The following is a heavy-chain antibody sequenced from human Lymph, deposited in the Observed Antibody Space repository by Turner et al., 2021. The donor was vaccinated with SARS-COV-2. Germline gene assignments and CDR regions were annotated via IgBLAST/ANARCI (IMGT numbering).Heavy chain of an antibody. D-gene: IGHD1-1*01. Sequence: QVQLQESGPGLVRPSETLSLTCPLSGGSISSTSWSWIRQSPGRGLEWIGYFYKIGSIDYNPTLRSRVTISVDTSKNQLSLNLISVTAADTAVYYCARHQGSTSGYDHGMNVWGQGTAVIVSS. J-gene: IGHJ6*02. CDR3: ARHQGSTSGYDHGMNV. CDR2: FYKIGSI. V-gene: IGHV4-59*08. CDR1: GGSISSTS.